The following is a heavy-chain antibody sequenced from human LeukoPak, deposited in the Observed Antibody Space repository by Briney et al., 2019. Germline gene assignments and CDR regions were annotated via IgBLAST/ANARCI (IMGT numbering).Heavy chain of an antibody. Sequence: SETLSLTCTVSGGSISSYYWSWIRQPPGKGLEWIGYIYYSGSTNYNPSLKSRVTISVDTSKNQFSLELSSVTAADTAVYYCARASTRFGTDYYYYYMDVWGKGTTVTISS. D-gene: IGHD3-10*01. J-gene: IGHJ6*03. CDR3: ARASTRFGTDYYYYYMDV. CDR2: IYYSGST. CDR1: GGSISSYY. V-gene: IGHV4-59*01.